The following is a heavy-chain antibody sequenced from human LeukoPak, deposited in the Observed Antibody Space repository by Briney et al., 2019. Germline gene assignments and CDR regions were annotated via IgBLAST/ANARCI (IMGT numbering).Heavy chain of an antibody. Sequence: SETLSLTCAVYGGSFSGYYWSWIRQPPGKGLEWIGEINHSGSTNYNPSLKSRVTISVDTSKNQFSLKLSSVTAADTAVYYCARHRSYYFDYWGQGMLVTVSS. V-gene: IGHV4-34*01. D-gene: IGHD3-10*01. CDR1: GGSFSGYY. CDR3: ARHRSYYFDY. CDR2: INHSGST. J-gene: IGHJ4*02.